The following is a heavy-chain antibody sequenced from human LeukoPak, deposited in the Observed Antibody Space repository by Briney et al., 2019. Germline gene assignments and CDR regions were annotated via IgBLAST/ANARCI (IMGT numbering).Heavy chain of an antibody. D-gene: IGHD3-22*01. CDR2: IYPGDSDT. V-gene: IGHV5-51*01. CDR3: ARLFDYDSSGYYYYFDY. Sequence: GESLKISCKGSGYSFTSYWIGWVRQMLGKGLEWMGIIYPGDSDTRYSPSFQGQVTISADKSISTTYLQWSSLKASDTAMYYCARLFDYDSSGYYYYFDYWGQGTLVTVSS. J-gene: IGHJ4*02. CDR1: GYSFTSYW.